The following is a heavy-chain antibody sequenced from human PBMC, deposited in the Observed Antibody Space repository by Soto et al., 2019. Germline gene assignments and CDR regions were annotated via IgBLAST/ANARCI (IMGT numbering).Heavy chain of an antibody. CDR3: VRVGHINWFDP. V-gene: IGHV4-30-4*01. CDR1: GGSISSGDYY. Sequence: QVQLQESGPGLVKPSQTLSLTCTVSGGSISSGDYYWSWIRQPPGKGLEWIGYIYYSGSTYYNPSLQSRVTISVDTSKNHFSLKLSSVTAADTAVYYCVRVGHINWFDPWGQGTLVTVSS. J-gene: IGHJ5*02. D-gene: IGHD2-21*01. CDR2: IYYSGST.